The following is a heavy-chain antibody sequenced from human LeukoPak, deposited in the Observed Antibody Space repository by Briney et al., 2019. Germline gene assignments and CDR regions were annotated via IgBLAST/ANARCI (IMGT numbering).Heavy chain of an antibody. V-gene: IGHV1-2*02. D-gene: IGHD2-15*01. J-gene: IGHJ4*02. Sequence: EASVKVSCKASGYTFTGYYMHWVRQAPGQGLEWMGWINPNSGGTNYAQKFQGRVTMTRDTSISTAYMELSRLRSDDTAVYYCARVPIYCSGGSCYGADYWGQGTLVTVSS. CDR2: INPNSGGT. CDR1: GYTFTGYY. CDR3: ARVPIYCSGGSCYGADY.